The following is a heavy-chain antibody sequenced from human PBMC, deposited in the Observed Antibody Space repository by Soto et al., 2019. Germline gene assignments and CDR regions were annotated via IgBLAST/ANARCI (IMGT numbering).Heavy chain of an antibody. J-gene: IGHJ4*02. CDR2: ISGSGGST. CDR3: AVHPSRLFPPHCSGGSCYSDY. D-gene: IGHD2-15*01. Sequence: GGSLRLSCAASGFTFSSYAMSWVRQAPGKGLEWVSAISGSGGSTYYADSVKGRFTISRDNSKNTLYLQMNSLRAEDTAVYYCAVHPSRLFPPHCSGGSCYSDYWGQGTLVTVSS. V-gene: IGHV3-23*01. CDR1: GFTFSSYA.